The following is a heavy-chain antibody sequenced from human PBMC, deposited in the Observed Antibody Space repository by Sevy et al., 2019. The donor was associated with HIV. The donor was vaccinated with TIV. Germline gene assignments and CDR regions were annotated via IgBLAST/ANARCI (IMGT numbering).Heavy chain of an antibody. J-gene: IGHJ3*02. D-gene: IGHD2-2*01. CDR3: ARQVPAAAFDI. CDR2: INPNSGRT. Sequence: ASVKVSCKASGYTFTGYYMHWVRQAPGQGLEWMGWINPNSGRTNYAQKFQGRVTMTRDTSNSTAYMELSRLRSDDTAVYYCARQVPAAAFDIWGQGTMVTVSS. CDR1: GYTFTGYY. V-gene: IGHV1-2*02.